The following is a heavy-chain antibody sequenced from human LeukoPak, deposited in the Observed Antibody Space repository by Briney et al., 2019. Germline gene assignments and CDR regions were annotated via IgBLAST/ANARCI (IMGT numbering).Heavy chain of an antibody. Sequence: PSETLSLTCAVYGGSFSGYYWSWIRQPPGKGLEWIGEINHSGSTNYNPSLKSRVTISVDTSKNQFSLKLSSVTAADTAVYYCTTRLLRYSTDNVQRDYWGQGTLVTVSS. D-gene: IGHD3-22*01. CDR3: TTRLLRYSTDNVQRDY. J-gene: IGHJ4*02. V-gene: IGHV4-34*01. CDR1: GGSFSGYY. CDR2: INHSGST.